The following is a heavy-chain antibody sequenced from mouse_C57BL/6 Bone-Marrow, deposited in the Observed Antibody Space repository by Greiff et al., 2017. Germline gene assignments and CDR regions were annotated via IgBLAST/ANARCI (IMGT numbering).Heavy chain of an antibody. J-gene: IGHJ3*01. CDR3: ARWEYDYDLAWFAY. D-gene: IGHD2-4*01. CDR2: IFPGSGST. Sequence: VMLVESGPELVRPGASVKISCKAPGYTFTSHWMPWLRQRPGQGLGWIGEIFPGSGSTYYNEKFKGKATLTVDTSSSTAYMPLSSLTSEDSAVYFCARWEYDYDLAWFAYWGQGTLVTVSA. V-gene: IGHV1-56*01. CDR1: GYTFTSHW.